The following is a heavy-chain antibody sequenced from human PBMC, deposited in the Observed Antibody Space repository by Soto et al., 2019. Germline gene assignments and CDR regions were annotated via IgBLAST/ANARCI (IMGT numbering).Heavy chain of an antibody. Sequence: GGSLRLSCVGSGISFTTAWMNWVRQSPGKGLECVGRIKSKTVGETVDYAAPVRGRFIISRDDSKNKVYLSVSGLKTEDTAIYYCATQQFFDASGFSFDQWGQGNLVTVSS. CDR2: IKSKTVGETV. V-gene: IGHV3-15*01. D-gene: IGHD3-22*01. CDR3: ATQQFFDASGFSFDQ. J-gene: IGHJ4*02. CDR1: GISFTTAW.